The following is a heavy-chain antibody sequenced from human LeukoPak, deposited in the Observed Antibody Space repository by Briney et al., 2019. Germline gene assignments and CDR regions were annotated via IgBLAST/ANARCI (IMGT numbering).Heavy chain of an antibody. Sequence: GGSLRLSSAASGFTFSSYEMNWVRQAPGKGLEWVSYISSSGSTIYYADSVKGRFTVSRDNAKNSLYLQMNSLRAEDTAVYYCARNGDYPFYHYYYGMDVWGQGTTVTVSS. J-gene: IGHJ6*02. CDR1: GFTFSSYE. CDR3: ARNGDYPFYHYYYGMDV. V-gene: IGHV3-48*03. D-gene: IGHD4-17*01. CDR2: ISSSGSTI.